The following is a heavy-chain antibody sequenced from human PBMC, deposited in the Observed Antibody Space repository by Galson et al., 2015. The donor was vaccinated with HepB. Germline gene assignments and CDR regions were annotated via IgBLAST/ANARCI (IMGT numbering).Heavy chain of an antibody. D-gene: IGHD2-2*01. J-gene: IGHJ2*01. CDR3: TTDPGYQLTQNWYFDL. CDR2: IKSKTDGGTT. CDR1: GFTFSNAW. V-gene: IGHV3-15*01. Sequence: SLRLSCAASGFTFSNAWMSWVRQAPGKGLEWVGRIKSKTDGGTTDYAAPVKGRFTISRDDSKNTLYLQMNSLKTEDTAVYYCTTDPGYQLTQNWYFDLWGRGTLVTVSS.